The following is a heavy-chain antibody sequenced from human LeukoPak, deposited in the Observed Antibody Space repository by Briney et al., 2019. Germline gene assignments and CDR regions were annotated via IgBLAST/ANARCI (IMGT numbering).Heavy chain of an antibody. CDR1: GGSISSSSYY. CDR3: AIRGEPAYLDY. J-gene: IGHJ4*02. D-gene: IGHD1-14*01. V-gene: IGHV4-39*07. Sequence: SETLSLTCTVSGGSISSSSYYWGWIRQPPGKGLEWIGSIYYSGSTYYNPSLKSRVTISVDTSKNQFSLKLSSVTAADTAVYYCAIRGEPAYLDYWGQGTLVTVSS. CDR2: IYYSGST.